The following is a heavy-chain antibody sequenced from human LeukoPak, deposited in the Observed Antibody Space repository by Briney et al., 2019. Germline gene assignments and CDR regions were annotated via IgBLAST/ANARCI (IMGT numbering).Heavy chain of an antibody. J-gene: IGHJ4*02. D-gene: IGHD1-1*01. CDR1: GGSVSSGSYY. CDR3: ARHEVQLEPSDY. V-gene: IGHV4-61*01. CDR2: MYYTGST. Sequence: PSETLSLTCTVSGGSVSSGSYYWSWIRQPPGKGLEWIVSMYYTGSTNYNPSLKSRVTISVDTSKTQYSLKLSSVTAADTAVYYCARHEVQLEPSDYWGQGTQVTVSS.